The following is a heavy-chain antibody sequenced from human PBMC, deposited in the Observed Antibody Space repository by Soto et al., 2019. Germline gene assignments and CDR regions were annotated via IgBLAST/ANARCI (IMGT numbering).Heavy chain of an antibody. CDR3: AKDPVLGDSSGPAFYFDY. V-gene: IGHV3-30*18. CDR2: ISYDGSNK. Sequence: QVQLVESGGGVVQPGRSLRLSCAAYGFTFSSYGMHWVRQAPGKGLEWVAVISYDGSNKYYADSVKGRFTISRDNSKNSLYLQMNSLRAEDTAVYYCAKDPVLGDSSGPAFYFDYWGQGTLVTVSS. D-gene: IGHD3-22*01. J-gene: IGHJ4*02. CDR1: GFTFSSYG.